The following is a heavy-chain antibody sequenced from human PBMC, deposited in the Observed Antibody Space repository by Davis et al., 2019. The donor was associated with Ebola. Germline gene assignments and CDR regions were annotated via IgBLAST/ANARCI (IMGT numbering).Heavy chain of an antibody. CDR2: ISYDGSNK. V-gene: IGHV3-30-3*01. CDR1: GFTFSSYA. D-gene: IGHD3-22*01. Sequence: GGSLRLSCAASGFTFSSYAMHWVRQAPGKGLEWVAVISYDGSNKYYADSVKGRFTISRDNSKNTLYLQMNSLRAEDTAVYYCAREYYDRSFDYWGQGTLVTVSS. J-gene: IGHJ4*02. CDR3: AREYYDRSFDY.